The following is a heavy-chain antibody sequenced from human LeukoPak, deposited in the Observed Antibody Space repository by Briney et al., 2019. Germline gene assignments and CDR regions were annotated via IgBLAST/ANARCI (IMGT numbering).Heavy chain of an antibody. D-gene: IGHD1-7*01. J-gene: IGHJ4*02. Sequence: SQTLSLTCTVSGGSINNYYWSWIRQPPGRGLEWSAYISSSGTTNYNTSLKSRATISVDTSKRQFSLQLSSVTAADTAVYYCARHGTWNSVKGEPPAYSRACWGQGTQVTVSS. CDR2: ISSSGTT. CDR1: GGSINNYY. V-gene: IGHV4-4*08. CDR3: ARHGTWNSVKGEPPAYSRAC.